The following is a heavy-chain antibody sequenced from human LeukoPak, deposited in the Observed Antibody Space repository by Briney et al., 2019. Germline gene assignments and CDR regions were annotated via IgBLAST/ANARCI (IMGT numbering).Heavy chain of an antibody. Sequence: SETLSLTCTVSGGSISSSSYYWGWLRQPPGKGLEGIGSSYYSGSTYYNSSLGTRVTISVATSKNQFSLKLSSVTAADTAVYYCARGITLFGVVIIKNYYMDVWGKGTTVTVSS. D-gene: IGHD3-3*01. J-gene: IGHJ6*03. CDR1: GGSISSSSYY. CDR3: ARGITLFGVVIIKNYYMDV. V-gene: IGHV4-39*07. CDR2: SYYSGST.